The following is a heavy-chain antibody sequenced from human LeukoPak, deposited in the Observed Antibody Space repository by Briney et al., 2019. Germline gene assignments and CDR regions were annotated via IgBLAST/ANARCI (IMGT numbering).Heavy chain of an antibody. CDR2: IWYDGTKQ. V-gene: IGHV3-33*01. Sequence: PGGSLRLSCAASGFSFSRYGMHWVRQAPGEGLEWVGVIWYDGTKQYYADSVKGRFTISRDNSKNTLDLHMNRLGVEDTAVYYCARAPWISGYDYWEAFDIWGQGTLVTVSS. D-gene: IGHD5-12*01. CDR1: GFSFSRYG. J-gene: IGHJ3*02. CDR3: ARAPWISGYDYWEAFDI.